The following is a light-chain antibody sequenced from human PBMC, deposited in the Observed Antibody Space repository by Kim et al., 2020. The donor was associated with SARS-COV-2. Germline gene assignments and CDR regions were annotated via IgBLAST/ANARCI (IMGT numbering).Light chain of an antibody. Sequence: SSGLTQDPAVSVALGQTVRITCQGDSLRSYYASWYQQKPGQAPVLVIYGKNNRPSGIPDRFSGSSSGNTASLTITGVQAEDEADYYCNSRDSSGNWGVVFGGGTKVTVL. CDR1: SLRSYY. V-gene: IGLV3-19*01. CDR3: NSRDSSGNWGVV. CDR2: GKN. J-gene: IGLJ2*01.